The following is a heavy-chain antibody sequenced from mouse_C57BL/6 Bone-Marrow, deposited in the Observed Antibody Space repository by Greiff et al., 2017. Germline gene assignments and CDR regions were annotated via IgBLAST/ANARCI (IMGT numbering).Heavy chain of an antibody. V-gene: IGHV5-4*03. J-gene: IGHJ1*03. CDR2: ISDGGSYT. CDR1: GFTFSSYA. CDR3: ARARLRYWYFDV. D-gene: IGHD2-4*01. Sequence: EVNLVESGGGLVKPGGSLKLSCAASGFTFSSYAMSWVRQTPEKRLAWVATISDGGSYTYYPDNVKGRFTISRDNAKNNLYLQMSHLKSEDTAMYYCARARLRYWYFDVWGTGTTVTVSS.